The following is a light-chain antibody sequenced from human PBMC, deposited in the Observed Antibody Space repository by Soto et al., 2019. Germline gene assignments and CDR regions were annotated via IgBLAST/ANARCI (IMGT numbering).Light chain of an antibody. J-gene: IGLJ1*01. V-gene: IGLV1-44*01. CDR3: AAWDDSLNAYV. Sequence: QSVLTQPPSASGTPRQRVTISCSGNSSNIGSNTVNWYQQLPGTAPKLLIHSNNQRPSGVPDRFSGSKSGTSDSLAISGLQSEDEADYYCAAWDDSLNAYVFGTG. CDR2: SNN. CDR1: SSNIGSNT.